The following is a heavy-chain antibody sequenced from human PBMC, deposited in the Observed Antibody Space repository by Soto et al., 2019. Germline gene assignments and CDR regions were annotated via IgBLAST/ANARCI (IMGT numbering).Heavy chain of an antibody. J-gene: IGHJ4*02. V-gene: IGHV3-23*01. CDR1: GFILSSHA. D-gene: IGHD2-15*01. Sequence: GSLRLSCAASGFILSSHAMSWVRQAPGKGLEWVSDISVSGDSTNYADSVKGRFTISRDNAKNTLYLQMNSLRAEDTAVYYCARETGLRYCSGGSCYYFDYWGQGTLVTVSS. CDR3: ARETGLRYCSGGSCYYFDY. CDR2: ISVSGDST.